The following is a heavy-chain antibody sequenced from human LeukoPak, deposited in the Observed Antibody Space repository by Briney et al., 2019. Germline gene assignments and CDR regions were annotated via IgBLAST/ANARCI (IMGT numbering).Heavy chain of an antibody. D-gene: IGHD4-17*01. CDR1: GASISSGAYD. CDR2: IFLSGTT. J-gene: IGHJ5*02. CDR3: ARGGTISNDWGDYNWVDP. Sequence: PSQTLSLTCTVSGASISSGAYDWIWIRQCPGKGLEWIGHIFLSGTTLFNPSLKSRLTISAHMSKNQFSLTLTSVTAADTAVYYCARGGTISNDWGDYNWVDPWGQGTLVTVSS. V-gene: IGHV4-31*03.